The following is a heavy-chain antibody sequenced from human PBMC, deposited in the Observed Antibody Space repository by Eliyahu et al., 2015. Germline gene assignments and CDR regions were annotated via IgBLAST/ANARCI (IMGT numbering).Heavy chain of an antibody. Sequence: EVQLVESGGGLVKPGGSLXLSCAASGXTFRRFCLTWVXXAPGKGLGWVXFISGNSNYEYYAGSLKGRFTISRDNAKNSLYLQINSLRAEDTAVYYCARDRLIYYDNSVYSGVVSDAFDIWGQGTMVTVSS. J-gene: IGHJ3*02. CDR3: ARDRLIYYDNSVYSGVVSDAFDI. V-gene: IGHV3-21*01. D-gene: IGHD3-22*01. CDR1: GXTFRRFC. CDR2: ISGNSNYE.